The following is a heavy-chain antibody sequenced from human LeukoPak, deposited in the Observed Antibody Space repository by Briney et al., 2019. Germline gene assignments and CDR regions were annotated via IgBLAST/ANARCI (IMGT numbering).Heavy chain of an antibody. J-gene: IGHJ4*02. CDR3: AVDFYGGSDCDFDY. D-gene: IGHD4/OR15-4a*01. CDR1: GFSYKYYH. V-gene: IGHV3-11*06. Sequence: PGGSVTLSCAASGFSYKYYHMMWPPHAPGEAREGVAYLSSSSSNTHYADPVTGRFSISRDNDTSSLYLQMNSRRVEDRAVFFCAVDFYGGSDCDFDYWGQGTLVTVSS. CDR2: LSSSSSNT.